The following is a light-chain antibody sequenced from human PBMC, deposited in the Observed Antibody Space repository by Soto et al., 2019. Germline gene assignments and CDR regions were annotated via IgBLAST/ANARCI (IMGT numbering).Light chain of an antibody. CDR2: AAS. Sequence: DIQMTQSPSSLSSSVGDRVTITCRASQSISSYLNWYQQKPGKAPKLLIYAASSLQSGVPSRFSGSGSGTDFTLTISSLQPEDFATYYCQQSYSTPPEFGRGTRLEIK. J-gene: IGKJ5*01. CDR3: QQSYSTPPE. V-gene: IGKV1-39*01. CDR1: QSISSY.